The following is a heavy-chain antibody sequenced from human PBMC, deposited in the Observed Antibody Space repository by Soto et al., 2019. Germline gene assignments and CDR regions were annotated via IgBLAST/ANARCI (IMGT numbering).Heavy chain of an antibody. V-gene: IGHV1-69*13. Sequence: ASVKVSCKASGGTFRSYAISWVRQAPGQGLEWMGGIIPIFGTANYAQKFQGRVTITADESTSTAYMELSSLRSEDTAVYYCARGLNYYDSSGYPGWGQGTLVTVSS. CDR2: IIPIFGTA. CDR3: ARGLNYYDSSGYPG. J-gene: IGHJ4*02. CDR1: GGTFRSYA. D-gene: IGHD3-22*01.